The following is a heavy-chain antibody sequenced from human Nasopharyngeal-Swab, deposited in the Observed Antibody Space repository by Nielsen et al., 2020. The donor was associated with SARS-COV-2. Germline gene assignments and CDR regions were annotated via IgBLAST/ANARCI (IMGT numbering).Heavy chain of an antibody. CDR1: GFSFNNHG. CDR2: IWSDGKTT. J-gene: IGHJ3*02. V-gene: IGHV3-33*01. D-gene: IGHD5-12*01. CDR3: AREGPYSGTNVFDI. Sequence: GGSLRPSCAAPGFSFNNHGMPWFRQAQGKGLEWVAVIWSDGKTTTYADSVKGRLTISRDKSRNKLYLQMNNLRVEDTAIYYCAREGPYSGTNVFDIWGQGTMVTVSS.